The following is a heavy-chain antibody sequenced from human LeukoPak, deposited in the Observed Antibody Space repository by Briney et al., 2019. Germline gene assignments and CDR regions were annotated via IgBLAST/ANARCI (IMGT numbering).Heavy chain of an antibody. CDR3: AREGHTSGYCGTFDV. J-gene: IGHJ3*01. Sequence: GGSLRLSCVASGIAFSNSIMHWVRQAPGKGLEWVSAMSYDGFSKYYADSMKGRLTISRDDSKNTVYLQMKSLRPEDTAVYYCAREGHTSGYCGTFDVRGQGTTVAVS. D-gene: IGHD3-22*01. V-gene: IGHV3-30*04. CDR1: GIAFSNSI. CDR2: MSYDGFSK.